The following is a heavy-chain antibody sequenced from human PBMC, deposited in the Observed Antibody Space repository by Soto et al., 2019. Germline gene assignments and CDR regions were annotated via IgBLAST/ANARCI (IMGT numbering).Heavy chain of an antibody. CDR3: ARVPPPYSSSSVWFDP. J-gene: IGHJ5*02. CDR2: ISAYNGNT. Sequence: ASVKVSCKASGYTFTSYGISWVRQAPGQGLEWMGWISAYNGNTNYAQKLQGRVTMTTDTSTSTAYMELRSLRSDDTAVYYCARVPPPYSSSSVWFDPWGQGTLVTVSS. CDR1: GYTFTSYG. V-gene: IGHV1-18*01. D-gene: IGHD6-6*01.